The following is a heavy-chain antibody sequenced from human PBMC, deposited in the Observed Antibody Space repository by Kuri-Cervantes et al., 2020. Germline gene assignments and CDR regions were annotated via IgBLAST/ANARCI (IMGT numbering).Heavy chain of an antibody. D-gene: IGHD3-10*01. V-gene: IGHV1-69*13. CDR2: IIPIFGTA. CDR3: ARDRAFGDGHFDY. CDR1: GGTFSSYA. J-gene: IGHJ4*02. Sequence: AVKVSCKASGGTFSSYAISWVRQAPGQGLEWMGGIIPIFGTANYAQKFQGRVTITADESTSTAYMELSSLRSEDTAVYYCARDRAFGDGHFDYWGQGTLVTVSS.